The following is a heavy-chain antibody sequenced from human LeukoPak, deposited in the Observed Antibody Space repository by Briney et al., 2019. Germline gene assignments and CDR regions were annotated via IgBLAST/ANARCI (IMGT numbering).Heavy chain of an antibody. J-gene: IGHJ3*02. V-gene: IGHV4-61*02. CDR2: IYTSGST. D-gene: IGHD3-22*01. CDR3: ARGYYYDSSGYRVDAFDI. Sequence: PSETLSLTCTVSGGSISSGSYYWSWIRQPAGKGLEWIGRIYTSGSTNYNPSLKSRVTISVDTSKNQFSLNLSSVTAADTAVYYCARGYYYDSSGYRVDAFDIWGQGTMVSVSS. CDR1: GGSISSGSYY.